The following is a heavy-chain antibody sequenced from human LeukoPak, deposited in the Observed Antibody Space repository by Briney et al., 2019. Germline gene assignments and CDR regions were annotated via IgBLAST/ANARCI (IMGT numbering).Heavy chain of an antibody. CDR1: GFTFSDYY. V-gene: IGHV3-11*04. CDR3: ARSARSEDYDFWSGYLPN. CDR2: ISYSGNTI. D-gene: IGHD3-3*01. Sequence: GSLRLSCAASGFTFSDYYMYWVRQAPGKGLEWLSYISYSGNTIYYADSVKGRFTISRDNAKNSLYLQINSLRAEDTAMYYCARSARSEDYDFWSGYLPNWGQGTLVTVSS. J-gene: IGHJ4*02.